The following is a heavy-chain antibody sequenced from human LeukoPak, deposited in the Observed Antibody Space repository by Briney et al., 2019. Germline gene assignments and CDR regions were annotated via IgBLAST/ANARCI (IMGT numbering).Heavy chain of an antibody. CDR2: MYYSGST. Sequence: TSETLSLTCTVSGGSISSGDYYWSWIRQPPGKGLEWIAYMYYSGSTYYNPSLKSRVTMSADTSKNQLSLKLSSVTATDTAVYYCARPYYYDSRIDPWGQGILVTVSS. D-gene: IGHD3-22*01. J-gene: IGHJ5*02. CDR1: GGSISSGDYY. V-gene: IGHV4-30-4*01. CDR3: ARPYYYDSRIDP.